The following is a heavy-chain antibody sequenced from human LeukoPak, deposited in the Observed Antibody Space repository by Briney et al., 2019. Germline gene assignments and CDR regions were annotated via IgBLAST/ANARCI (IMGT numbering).Heavy chain of an antibody. D-gene: IGHD1-14*01. CDR2: ISGSGATL. Sequence: GGSLRLSCAASGFNFSDHYMSWVRQTPGRGLEWVTYISGSGATLHHADSVKGRFTISRDNAKNSLSLQMNSLRAEDTAVYYCATGRGTPLGFWGQGALVTVSS. V-gene: IGHV3-11*04. CDR3: ATGRGTPLGF. J-gene: IGHJ4*02. CDR1: GFNFSDHY.